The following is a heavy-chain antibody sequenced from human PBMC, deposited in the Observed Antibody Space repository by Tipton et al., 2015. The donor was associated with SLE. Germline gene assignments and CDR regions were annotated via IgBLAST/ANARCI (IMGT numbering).Heavy chain of an antibody. D-gene: IGHD3-22*01. J-gene: IGHJ3*02. Sequence: TLSLTCAVYGGSFSGYYWSWIRQPPGKGLEWIGEINHSGYTNYNPSLKSRVTISVDTSKNQFSLKLSSVTAADTAVYYCARGAPGGNYDSSGYYYLSAFDIWGQGTMVTVSS. CDR1: GGSFSGYY. V-gene: IGHV4-34*01. CDR3: ARGAPGGNYDSSGYYYLSAFDI. CDR2: INHSGYT.